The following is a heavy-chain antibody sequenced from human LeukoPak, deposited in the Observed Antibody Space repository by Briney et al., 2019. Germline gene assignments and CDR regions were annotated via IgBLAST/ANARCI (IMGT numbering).Heavy chain of an antibody. D-gene: IGHD6-19*01. V-gene: IGHV3-23*01. Sequence: GGSLRLSCAASGFTFSSYAMSWVRQAPGKGLEWVSAISGSGGSTYYADSVKGRFTISRDNSKKTLYLQMNSLRAEDTAVYYCAKAVQWLVGGYFDYWGQGTLVTVSS. CDR3: AKAVQWLVGGYFDY. J-gene: IGHJ4*02. CDR1: GFTFSSYA. CDR2: ISGSGGST.